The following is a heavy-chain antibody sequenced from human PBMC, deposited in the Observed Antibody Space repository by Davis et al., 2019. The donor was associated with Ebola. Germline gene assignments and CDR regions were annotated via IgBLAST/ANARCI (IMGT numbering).Heavy chain of an antibody. V-gene: IGHV1-18*01. CDR3: ARDPTYGGNSDYFDY. J-gene: IGHJ4*02. D-gene: IGHD4-23*01. Sequence: KFQGRVTITRDTSTSTAYMELRSLRSDDTAVYYCARDPTYGGNSDYFDYWGQGTLVTVSS.